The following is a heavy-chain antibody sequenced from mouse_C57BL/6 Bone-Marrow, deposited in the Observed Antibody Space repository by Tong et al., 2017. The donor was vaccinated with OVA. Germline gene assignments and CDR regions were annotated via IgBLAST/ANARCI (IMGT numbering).Heavy chain of an antibody. CDR2: ISSGGSYT. CDR1: GFTFSSYG. D-gene: IGHD2-1*01. J-gene: IGHJ1*01. Sequence: VRPRMPFTPSCTASGFTFSSYGMSWVRQTPDKRLEWVATISSGGSYTYYPDSVKGRFTISRDNAKNTLYLQMSSLKSEDTAMYYCARPGNYWYFDVWGAGTTV. CDR3: ARPGNYWYFDV. V-gene: IGHV5-6*01.